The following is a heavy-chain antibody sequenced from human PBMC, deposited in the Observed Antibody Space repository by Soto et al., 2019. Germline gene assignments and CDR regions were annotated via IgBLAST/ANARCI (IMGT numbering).Heavy chain of an antibody. CDR3: ARRHCYGSICSPYCFYL. Sequence: QVQLQASGPGLVKPSETLSLTCSVSAGSIHSYYWSWLRQSPGRGLDWIGYIHYTVSTNYSPSLKSRVIITTDTYKSQFSLSLNAVTASHTAIYYFARRHCYGSICSPYCFYLWCRGTLVTVSS. CDR2: IHYTVST. D-gene: IGHD2-8*02. J-gene: IGHJ2*01. V-gene: IGHV4-59*08. CDR1: AGSIHSYY.